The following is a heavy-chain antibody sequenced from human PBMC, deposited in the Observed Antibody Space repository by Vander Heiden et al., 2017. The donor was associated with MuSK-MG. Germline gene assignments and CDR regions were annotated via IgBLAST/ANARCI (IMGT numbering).Heavy chain of an antibody. CDR3: ARIAAAGLYFDY. D-gene: IGHD6-13*01. J-gene: IGHJ4*02. V-gene: IGHV3-21*01. Sequence: LQLVHSGRGLVQPGGSLRLSCAASGFTFSSYSMNWVRQAPGKGLEWVSSISSSSSYIYYADSVKGRFTISRDNAKNSLYLQMNSLRAEDTAVYYCARIAAAGLYFDYWGQGTLVTVSS. CDR2: ISSSSSYI. CDR1: GFTFSSYS.